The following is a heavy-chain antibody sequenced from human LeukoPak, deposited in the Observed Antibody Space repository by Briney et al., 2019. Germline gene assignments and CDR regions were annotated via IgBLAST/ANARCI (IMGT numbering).Heavy chain of an antibody. CDR3: AREGRMRYYGSGSYPHY. CDR1: GYTLIGYY. CDR2: INPNSGGT. D-gene: IGHD3-10*01. V-gene: IGHV1-2*02. J-gene: IGHJ4*02. Sequence: GASVKVSCKSSGYTLIGYYIHWVRQAPGQGLEWMGWINPNSGGTNYAQKFQGRVTMTRDTSISTAYMELSRLRSDDTAVYYCAREGRMRYYGSGSYPHYWGQGTLVTVSS.